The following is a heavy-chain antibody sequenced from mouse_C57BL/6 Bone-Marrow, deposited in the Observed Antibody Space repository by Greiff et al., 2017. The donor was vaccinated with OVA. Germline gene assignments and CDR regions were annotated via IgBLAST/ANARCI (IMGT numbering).Heavy chain of an antibody. CDR2: TWWDDAK. Sequence: ESGPGILQPSQTLSLTCSFSGFSLSTFGMGVGWIRQPSGKGLEWLVHTWWDDAKYYNTALKSRLTISKDTSKNQVFLKIANVHTAVTATYYCARSTSYYGAWFAYWGQGTLVTVSA. V-gene: IGHV8-8*01. CDR1: GFSLSTFGMG. J-gene: IGHJ3*01. D-gene: IGHD1-1*01. CDR3: ARSTSYYGAWFAY.